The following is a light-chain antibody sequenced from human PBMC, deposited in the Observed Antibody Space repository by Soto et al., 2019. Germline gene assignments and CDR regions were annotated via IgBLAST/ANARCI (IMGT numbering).Light chain of an antibody. V-gene: IGKV1-13*02. CDR2: DAS. J-gene: IGKJ4*01. CDR3: QQFNGFPLT. CDR1: QDIGSA. Sequence: IQLTQSPSSLSASVGDRVTITCRAGQDIGSALAWYQQRPGKAPKLLLYDASNFEAGVPSRFSGSGSGTDFTLPITSLRPEDFAPYYCQQFNGFPLTFGGGTKVQIK.